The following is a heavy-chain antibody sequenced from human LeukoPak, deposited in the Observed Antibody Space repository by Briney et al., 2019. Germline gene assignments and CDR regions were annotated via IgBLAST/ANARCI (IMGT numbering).Heavy chain of an antibody. CDR1: GFTFSSYA. CDR3: AKVRTWGITGTKSFDY. J-gene: IGHJ4*02. CDR2: ISYDGSNK. D-gene: IGHD1-7*01. V-gene: IGHV3-30*04. Sequence: GGSLRLSCPASGFTFSSYAMHWVRQAPGKGLEWVAVISYDGSNKYYADSVKGRFTISRDNSKNTLYLQMNSLRAEDTAVYYCAKVRTWGITGTKSFDYWGQGTLVTVSS.